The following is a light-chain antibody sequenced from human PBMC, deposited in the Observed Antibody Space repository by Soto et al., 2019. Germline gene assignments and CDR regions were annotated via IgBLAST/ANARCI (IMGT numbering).Light chain of an antibody. Sequence: EIVLTQSPATLSLSPGESATLSCRASQSVSSSLAWYKQKAGQAPRLLIYDASNRATGIPARFSGSGSGTDFTLTISSLEPEDFAIYYCQQRSTWPSTFGQGTKLEIK. V-gene: IGKV3-11*01. CDR2: DAS. J-gene: IGKJ2*01. CDR1: QSVSSS. CDR3: QQRSTWPST.